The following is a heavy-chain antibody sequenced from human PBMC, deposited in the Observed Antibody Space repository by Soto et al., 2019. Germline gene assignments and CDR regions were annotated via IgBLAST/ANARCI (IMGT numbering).Heavy chain of an antibody. Sequence: QVQLVQSGAEVKKPGSSVKVSCEASGGTFSSYSFSWVRQAPGQGLGWLGRVIPILGMANYAQKFQGRVTITAEKSTSTVYMELGSLRSEDTAVYYCARGGAVVVPGAVDRHNWFDPWGQGTLVTVSS. V-gene: IGHV1-69*02. CDR1: GGTFSSYS. CDR2: VIPILGMA. J-gene: IGHJ5*02. CDR3: ARGGAVVVPGAVDRHNWFDP. D-gene: IGHD2-2*01.